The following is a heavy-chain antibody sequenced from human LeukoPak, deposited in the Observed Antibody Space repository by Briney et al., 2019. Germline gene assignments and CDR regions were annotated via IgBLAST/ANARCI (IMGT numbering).Heavy chain of an antibody. CDR2: IYYSGST. CDR1: GGSISSYY. CDR3: AGLSSGWYPYYFDY. V-gene: IGHV4-59*08. D-gene: IGHD6-19*01. Sequence: SEPLSLTCTVSGGSISSYYWSWIRQPPGKGLEWIGYIYYSGSTNYNPSLKSRVTISVDTSKNQFSLKLSSVTAADTAVYYCAGLSSGWYPYYFDYWGQGTLVTVSS. J-gene: IGHJ4*02.